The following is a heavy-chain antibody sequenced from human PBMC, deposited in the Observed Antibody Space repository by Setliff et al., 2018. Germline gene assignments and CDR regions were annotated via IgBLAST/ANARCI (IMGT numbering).Heavy chain of an antibody. CDR3: ARGFDVCGGGACYTDGPYYFDY. CDR2: INHSGST. J-gene: IGHJ4*02. Sequence: LSLTCAVYGESFSGHYWSWIRQPPGKGLEWVGEINHSGSTNYNPSLKSRVTISVDTSKNRFSLKLSSVAAADTAVYYCARGFDVCGGGACYTDGPYYFDYWGLGTLVTVSS. D-gene: IGHD2-21*02. V-gene: IGHV4-34*01. CDR1: GESFSGHY.